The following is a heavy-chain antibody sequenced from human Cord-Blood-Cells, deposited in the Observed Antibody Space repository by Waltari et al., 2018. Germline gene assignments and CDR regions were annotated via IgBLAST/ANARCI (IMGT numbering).Heavy chain of an antibody. D-gene: IGHD4-4*01. J-gene: IGHJ5*02. Sequence: QVQLQQSGPGLGKTSQTLSLTCAITGDSVSSNSPAWNWISQSPSRGLEWLGRTYYRSKWYNDYAVSVKSRITINPDTSKNQFSRQLNSVTPEDTAVYYCAREDDYSNYGWFDPWGQGTLVTVSS. CDR2: TYYRSKWYN. V-gene: IGHV6-1*01. CDR1: GDSVSSNSPA. CDR3: AREDDYSNYGWFDP.